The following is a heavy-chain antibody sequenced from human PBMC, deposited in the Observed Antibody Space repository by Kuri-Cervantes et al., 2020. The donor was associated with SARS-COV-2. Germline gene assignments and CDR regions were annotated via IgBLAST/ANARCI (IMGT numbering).Heavy chain of an antibody. D-gene: IGHD3-3*01. Sequence: GESLKISCAASGFTFSDYYMSWIRQAPGKGLEWVSAISGSGGSTYYADSVKGRFTISRDNSKNSLYLQMNSLRAEDTAVYYCARGDFWSGYYYDYWGQGTLVTVSS. CDR3: ARGDFWSGYYYDY. CDR2: ISGSGGST. CDR1: GFTFSDYY. J-gene: IGHJ4*02. V-gene: IGHV3-11*04.